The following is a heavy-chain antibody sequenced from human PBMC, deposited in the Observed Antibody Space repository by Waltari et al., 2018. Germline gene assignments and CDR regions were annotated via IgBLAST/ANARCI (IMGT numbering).Heavy chain of an antibody. J-gene: IGHJ5*02. Sequence: QVQLVQSGAEVKKPGASVKVSCKASGYTFTSYAMHWVRQAPGQRLEWMGWINAGNGNTKYSQKFQGRFTITRDTSASTAYMELSSLRSEDTAVYYCARGYCSGGSCYVWNWFDPWGQGTLVTVSS. CDR2: INAGNGNT. CDR1: GYTFTSYA. V-gene: IGHV1-3*01. D-gene: IGHD2-15*01. CDR3: ARGYCSGGSCYVWNWFDP.